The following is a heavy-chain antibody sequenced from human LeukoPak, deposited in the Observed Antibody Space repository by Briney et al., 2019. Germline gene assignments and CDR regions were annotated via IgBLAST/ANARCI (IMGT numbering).Heavy chain of an antibody. CDR2: IIPIFGTA. D-gene: IGHD6-13*01. V-gene: IGHV1-69*05. J-gene: IGHJ4*02. Sequence: SSVKVSCKASGGTFSSYAISWVRQAPGQGLEWMGRIIPIFGTANYAQKFEGRVTITTDESTSTAYMELSSLRSEDTAVYYCARVGSSWYGPHYWGQGTLVTVSS. CDR1: GGTFSSYA. CDR3: ARVGSSWYGPHY.